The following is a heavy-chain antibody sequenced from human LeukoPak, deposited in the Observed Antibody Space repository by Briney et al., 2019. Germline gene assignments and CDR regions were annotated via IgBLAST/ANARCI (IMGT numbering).Heavy chain of an antibody. J-gene: IGHJ4*02. CDR1: GFTFSNYG. CDR2: IRYDRSNK. V-gene: IGHV3-30*02. Sequence: GGSLRLSCAASGFTFSNYGMHWVRQAPGKGLEWVAFIRYDRSNKYYTDSVKGRFTVSRDNAKNSLYLQMNSLRAEDTAVYYCARDGGPVYGGNSEPDDYWGQGTLVTVSS. D-gene: IGHD4-23*01. CDR3: ARDGGPVYGGNSEPDDY.